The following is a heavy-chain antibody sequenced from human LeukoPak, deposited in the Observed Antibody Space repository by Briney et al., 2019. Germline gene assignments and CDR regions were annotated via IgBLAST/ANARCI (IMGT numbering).Heavy chain of an antibody. D-gene: IGHD6-19*01. CDR3: ARDAGSAWITWFDS. CDR1: GFMFSDSA. J-gene: IGHJ5*01. CDR2: ISHDGINT. V-gene: IGHV3-30*09. Sequence: GTSLRLSCAASGFMFSDSAMHWLRQAPGKGLEWVAVISHDGINTHYPVSVRGRFAISRDNSKGTLFLQMNNLRIEDTAVYYCARDAGSAWITWFDSWGQGSLVTVSS.